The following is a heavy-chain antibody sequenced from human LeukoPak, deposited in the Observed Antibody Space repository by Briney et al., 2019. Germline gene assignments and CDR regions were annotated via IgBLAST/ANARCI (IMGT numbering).Heavy chain of an antibody. J-gene: IGHJ5*02. CDR2: VYVTGST. V-gene: IGHV4-4*07. D-gene: IGHD6-19*01. CDR3: ARDRQWLVDH. CDR1: GDSISSYY. Sequence: SETLSLTCTVPGDSISSYYWSWIRQPAGKGLEWIGRVYVTGSTNLNPDVQSRVTMSVDTSKNQFSLNLTSVTAADTAVYYWARDRQWLVDHWGQGTLVTVSS.